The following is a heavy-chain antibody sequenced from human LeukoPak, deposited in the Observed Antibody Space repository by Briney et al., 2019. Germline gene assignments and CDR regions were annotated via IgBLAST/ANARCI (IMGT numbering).Heavy chain of an antibody. Sequence: ASVKVSCKAFGYTFTSNYMHWVRQAPGQGLEWMGIINPSGDNTNYAQKFQGRVTMTRDMSTTTVYTELSSLRSEDTAVYYCARGPHRRTYDRDNWFDPWGQGTLVTVSS. CDR2: INPSGDNT. CDR1: GYTFTSNY. V-gene: IGHV1-46*01. D-gene: IGHD3-3*01. CDR3: ARGPHRRTYDRDNWFDP. J-gene: IGHJ5*02.